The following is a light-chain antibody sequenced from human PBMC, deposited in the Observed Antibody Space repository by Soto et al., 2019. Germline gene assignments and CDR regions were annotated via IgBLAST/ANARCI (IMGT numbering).Light chain of an antibody. V-gene: IGLV1-40*01. CDR2: GNT. CDR1: SSNIGADFD. J-gene: IGLJ1*01. CDR3: QSYDRSLSGV. Sequence: QSVLTQPPSVSGAPGQRITISCTGSSSNIGADFDVYWYQQLPGAAPKLLIYGNTIRPSGVPDRFSGSKSGTSASLAITGLQAEDEADYYCQSYDRSLSGVFGTGTKVTVL.